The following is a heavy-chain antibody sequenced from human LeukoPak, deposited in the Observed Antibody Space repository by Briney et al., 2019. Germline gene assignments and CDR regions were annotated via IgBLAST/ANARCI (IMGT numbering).Heavy chain of an antibody. Sequence: EASVKVSCKASGYTFTSYGISWVRQAPGQGLESMGRVDPEDGETIYAEKFQGRVTITADTSTDTAYMELSSLRSEDTAVYYCATDRDPRHPYIVLMVYAILWGQGTLVTVSS. J-gene: IGHJ4*02. CDR2: VDPEDGET. D-gene: IGHD2-8*01. CDR3: ATDRDPRHPYIVLMVYAIL. CDR1: GYTFTSYG. V-gene: IGHV1-69-2*01.